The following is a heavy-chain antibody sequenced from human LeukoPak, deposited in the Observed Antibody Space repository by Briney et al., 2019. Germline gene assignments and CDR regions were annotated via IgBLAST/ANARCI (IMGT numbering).Heavy chain of an antibody. Sequence: GGSLRLSCAASGFTFSSSWMSWVRQAPGKGLYWVADINPAGSEILYVDSAKGRFTISGDNAKNSVYLQMNSLTAEDTAVYYCARDPAFGALDIWGQGTVVTVSS. V-gene: IGHV3-7*05. CDR2: INPAGSEI. D-gene: IGHD3-16*01. CDR3: ARDPAFGALDI. J-gene: IGHJ3*02. CDR1: GFTFSSSW.